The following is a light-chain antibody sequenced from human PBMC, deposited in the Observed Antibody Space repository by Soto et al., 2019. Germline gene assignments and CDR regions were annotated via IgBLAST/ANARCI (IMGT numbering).Light chain of an antibody. V-gene: IGLV4-60*02. J-gene: IGLJ3*02. CDR2: LEGSGSY. Sequence: QPVLTQSSSASASLGSSVKLTCTLSSGHSSYIIAWHQQQPGKAPRYLMKLEGSGSYNKGSGVPDRFSGSSSGADRYLTISNLQFEDEADYYCETWDSKGVFGGATNLTVL. CDR1: SGHSSYI. CDR3: ETWDSKGV.